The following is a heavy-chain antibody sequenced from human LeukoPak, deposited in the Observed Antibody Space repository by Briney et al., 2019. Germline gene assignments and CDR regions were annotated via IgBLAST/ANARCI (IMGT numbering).Heavy chain of an antibody. CDR3: ARDFPSRFGEGFDF. D-gene: IGHD3-10*01. CDR2: IKQDGSEK. Sequence: GGSLRLSCAASGFTFSSYWMSWVRQAPGKGLEWVANIKQDGSEKYYVDSVKGRFTISRDNAKNSLHLQMNSLRAEDTAVYYCARDFPSRFGEGFDFWGQGTLVTVSS. V-gene: IGHV3-7*01. CDR1: GFTFSSYW. J-gene: IGHJ5*01.